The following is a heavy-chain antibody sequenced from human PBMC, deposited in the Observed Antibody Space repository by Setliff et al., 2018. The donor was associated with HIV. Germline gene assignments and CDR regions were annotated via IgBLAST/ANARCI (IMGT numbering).Heavy chain of an antibody. J-gene: IGHJ4*02. CDR3: AGQDLAEVRWYYMDY. D-gene: IGHD2-15*01. CDR1: GDSVTSSSW. V-gene: IGHV4-4*02. Sequence: NPSETLSLTCALSGDSVTSSSWWSWVRQPPGKGLEWIGEIYRSGSTHYNPSLKSRVTLSIDSSKNLFSLKLNSVTVADTAVYYCAGQDLAEVRWYYMDYWGQGALVTV. CDR2: IYRSGST.